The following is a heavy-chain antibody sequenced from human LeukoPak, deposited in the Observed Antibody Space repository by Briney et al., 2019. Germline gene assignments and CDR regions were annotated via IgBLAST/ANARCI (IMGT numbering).Heavy chain of an antibody. V-gene: IGHV4-30-4*01. J-gene: IGHJ6*04. CDR2: IYYSGST. CDR3: ARDPGLLWFGELFSDYGMDV. Sequence: SETLSLTCTVSGGSISSGDCYWSWIRQPPGKGLEWIGYIYYSGSTYYNPSLKSRVTISVDTSKNQFSLKLSSVTAADTAVYYCARDPGLLWFGELFSDYGMDVWGKGTTVTVSS. CDR1: GGSISSGDCY. D-gene: IGHD3-10*01.